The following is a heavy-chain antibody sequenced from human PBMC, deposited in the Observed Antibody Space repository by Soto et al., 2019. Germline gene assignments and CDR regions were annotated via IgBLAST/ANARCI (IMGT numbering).Heavy chain of an antibody. J-gene: IGHJ5*02. D-gene: IGHD6-6*01. CDR3: AGGDYSRSSGQFDN. Sequence: PGGSLRLSCAASGFTFSHFEMTWVRLPPGKGLEWVSSISNGGSPLYYADSVKGRFTISRDNTKNSLSLQMSGLRAEDTAVYYCAGGDYSRSSGQFDNWGQGTLVTVSS. CDR2: ISNGGSPL. V-gene: IGHV3-48*03. CDR1: GFTFSHFE.